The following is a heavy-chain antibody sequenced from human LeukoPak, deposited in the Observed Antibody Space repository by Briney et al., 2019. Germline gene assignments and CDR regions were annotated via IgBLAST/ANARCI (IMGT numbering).Heavy chain of an antibody. J-gene: IGHJ4*02. D-gene: IGHD3-22*01. CDR3: AKNQDYYDSSGYDY. V-gene: IGHV3-23*01. Sequence: GGSLRLSCAASGFTFSSYAMSWVRQAPGKGLEWVSAISASGGSTYYADSVKGRFSISRVNSKNTLYLQMNSLRAEDTAVHYCAKNQDYYDSSGYDYWGQGTLVTVSS. CDR2: ISASGGST. CDR1: GFTFSSYA.